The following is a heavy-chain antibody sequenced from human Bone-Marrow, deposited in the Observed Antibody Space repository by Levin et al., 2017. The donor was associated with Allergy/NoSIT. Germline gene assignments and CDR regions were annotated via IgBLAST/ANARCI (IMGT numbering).Heavy chain of an antibody. CDR1: GFTFGTFS. Sequence: GESLKISCVGTGFTFGTFSMNWVRQSPSKGLEWVTSISRDGRVIYDADSVKGRFTISRDNAKNSVYLQMNSLRVEDTAVYYCARSQSITGTEDLKLMDVWGRGTLVSVSS. CDR3: ARSQSITGTEDLKLMDV. D-gene: IGHD1/OR15-1a*01. J-gene: IGHJ1*01. V-gene: IGHV3-21*06. CDR2: ISRDGRVI.